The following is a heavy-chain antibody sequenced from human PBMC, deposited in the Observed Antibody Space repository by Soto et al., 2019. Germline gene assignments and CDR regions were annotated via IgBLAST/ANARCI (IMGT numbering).Heavy chain of an antibody. J-gene: IGHJ4*02. CDR2: IYYSGST. CDR1: GGSSSSYY. Sequence: SETLSLTCTVSGGSSSSYYWSWIRQPPGKGLEWIGYIYYSGSTNYNPSLKSRVTISVDTSKNQFSLKLSSVTAADTAVYYCARLKYSGYDYLIFDYWGQGTLVTVSS. D-gene: IGHD5-12*01. V-gene: IGHV4-59*08. CDR3: ARLKYSGYDYLIFDY.